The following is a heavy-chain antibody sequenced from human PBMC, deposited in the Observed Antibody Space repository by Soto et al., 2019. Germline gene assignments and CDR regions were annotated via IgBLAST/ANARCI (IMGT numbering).Heavy chain of an antibody. CDR2: MNPNSGNT. CDR3: ARGSKYYGSGDDAYDI. CDR1: GYTFTSYD. V-gene: IGHV1-8*01. Sequence: QVQLVQSGAEVKKPGASVKVSCKASGYTFTSYDINWVRQATGQGLEWMGWMNPNSGNTGYAQKFQGRVTMTRNTSIRTAYMELRSLRSEDTAVYYCARGSKYYGSGDDAYDIWGQGTMVTVSS. J-gene: IGHJ3*02. D-gene: IGHD3-10*01.